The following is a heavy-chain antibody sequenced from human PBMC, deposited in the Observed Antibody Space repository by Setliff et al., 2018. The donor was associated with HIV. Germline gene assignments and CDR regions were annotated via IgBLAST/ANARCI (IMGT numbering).Heavy chain of an antibody. J-gene: IGHJ4*02. D-gene: IGHD3-22*01. V-gene: IGHV4-59*11. CDR2: VHYSGST. CDR1: LGSINTHR. CDR3: ASPRRTYSSGYYFGY. Sequence: SETLSLTCTVSLGSINTHRWNWIRQPPGKGLEWIGYVHYSGSTNYNPSFKSRVIMSVDTSKNHFSLTLKSVTAADTAVYYCASPRRTYSSGYYFGYWGQGTLVTVSS.